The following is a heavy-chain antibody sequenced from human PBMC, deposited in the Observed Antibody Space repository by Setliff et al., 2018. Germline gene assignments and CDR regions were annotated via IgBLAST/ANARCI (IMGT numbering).Heavy chain of an antibody. J-gene: IGHJ4*02. D-gene: IGHD3-10*01. CDR2: ISGYNGNT. Sequence: ASVKVSCKTSGYSFINYGLSWMRQAPGQGLEWVGWISGYNGNTDYAQNLQGRVTMTIDTSTSTAYMELRSLRSDDTAVYYCASRRADYYGSGSYYMEYWGQGTLVT. CDR3: ASRRADYYGSGSYYMEY. V-gene: IGHV1-18*01. CDR1: GYSFINYG.